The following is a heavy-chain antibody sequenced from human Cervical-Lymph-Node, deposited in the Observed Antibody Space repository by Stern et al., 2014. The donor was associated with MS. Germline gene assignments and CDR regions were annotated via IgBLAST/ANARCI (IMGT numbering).Heavy chain of an antibody. J-gene: IGHJ4*02. Sequence: VQLVESGGGVVQPGRSLRLPCAASGFSFSSFAMHWVRPAPGKGLGWGAVIWYDGRDKYYTASVKGRVTISRDNSKNTLSLQMNSLRAEDTAVYYCARDTAAVAVPGSVQMGLDYWGQGTLVSVSS. CDR3: ARDTAAVAVPGSVQMGLDY. V-gene: IGHV3-33*01. D-gene: IGHD2-2*01. CDR2: IWYDGRDK. CDR1: GFSFSSFA.